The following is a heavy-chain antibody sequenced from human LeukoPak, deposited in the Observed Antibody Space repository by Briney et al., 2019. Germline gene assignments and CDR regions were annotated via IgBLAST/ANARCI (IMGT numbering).Heavy chain of an antibody. J-gene: IGHJ4*02. CDR2: IYDDNT. CDR1: GFTVSAYA. D-gene: IGHD3-22*01. Sequence: GGSLRLSCAASGFTVSAYAMAWVRQAPGKGLEWVSTIYDDNTYYADSVKGRFAISTDNSKNTLYLQMNSLRAEDTAVYYCARDTDYYDSSGYYYNIDYWGQGTLVTVSS. V-gene: IGHV3-66*02. CDR3: ARDTDYYDSSGYYYNIDY.